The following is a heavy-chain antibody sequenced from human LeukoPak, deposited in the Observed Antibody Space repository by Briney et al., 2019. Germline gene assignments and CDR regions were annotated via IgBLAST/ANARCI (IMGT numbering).Heavy chain of an antibody. CDR2: INTNTGNP. CDR3: ARLVPAANLRWFDP. D-gene: IGHD2-2*01. CDR1: GYTFTSYA. J-gene: IGHJ5*02. V-gene: IGHV7-4-1*02. Sequence: ASVKVSCKASGYTFTSYAMNWVRQAPEQGLEWMGWINTNTGNPTYAQGFTGRFVFSLDTSVSTAYLQISSLKAEDTAVYYCARLVPAANLRWFDPWGQGTLVTVSS.